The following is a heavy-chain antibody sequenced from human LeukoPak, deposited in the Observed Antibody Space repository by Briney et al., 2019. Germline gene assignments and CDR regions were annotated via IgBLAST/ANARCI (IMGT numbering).Heavy chain of an antibody. CDR3: AKSVRSPHYFDY. Sequence: GGSLRLSCAASGFTVTSNYMSWVRQAPGKGLEWVSIIYSGGSTYYADSVKGRFTISRDNSKNTLYLQMNSLRVEDTAVYYCAKSVRSPHYFDYWGQGTLVTVSS. CDR2: IYSGGST. CDR1: GFTVTSNY. J-gene: IGHJ4*02. V-gene: IGHV3-66*01. D-gene: IGHD5/OR15-5a*01.